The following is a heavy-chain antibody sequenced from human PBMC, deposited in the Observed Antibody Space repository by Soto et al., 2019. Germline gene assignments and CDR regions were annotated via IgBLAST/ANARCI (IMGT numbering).Heavy chain of an antibody. CDR2: ISQSGST. Sequence: QLQLQESGSRLVKPSQTLSLTCAVSGGSISSGGYSWSWIRQPPGKGLEWIGYISQSGSTYYNPSLKSRVTISADGSKNRFSLKVTSVTAADTAVYYFAREGPICGVNAFDIWGQGTIVTVSS. CDR3: AREGPICGVNAFDI. D-gene: IGHD3-3*01. V-gene: IGHV4-30-2*01. CDR1: GGSISSGGYS. J-gene: IGHJ3*02.